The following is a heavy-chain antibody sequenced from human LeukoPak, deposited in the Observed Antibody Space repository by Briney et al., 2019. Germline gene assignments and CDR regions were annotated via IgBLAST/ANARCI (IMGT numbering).Heavy chain of an antibody. CDR3: ARDRLAAGTFDY. Sequence: KASETLSLTCTVSGVSISSYYWSWIRQPPGKGLEWIGEINHSGSTNYNPSLKSRVTISVDTSKNQFSLKLSSVTAADTAVYYCARDRLAAGTFDYWGQGTLVTVSS. CDR1: GVSISSYY. J-gene: IGHJ4*02. V-gene: IGHV4-59*01. CDR2: INHSGST. D-gene: IGHD6-13*01.